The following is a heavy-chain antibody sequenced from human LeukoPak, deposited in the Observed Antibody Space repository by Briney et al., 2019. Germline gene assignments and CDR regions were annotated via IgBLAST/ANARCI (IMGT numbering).Heavy chain of an antibody. Sequence: GGSLRLSCAASGFTFTNAWMSWVPQAPGKGREWVGRIKSKTDGGATDYAAPVKGRFTISRDDSKNTLYLQMNSLNTEYTAVYYCTTDGTYYDILTGLSPSYYYMDVWGKGTTVTVCS. J-gene: IGHJ6*03. CDR2: IKSKTDGGAT. CDR1: GFTFTNAW. D-gene: IGHD3-9*01. V-gene: IGHV3-15*01. CDR3: TTDGTYYDILTGLSPSYYYMDV.